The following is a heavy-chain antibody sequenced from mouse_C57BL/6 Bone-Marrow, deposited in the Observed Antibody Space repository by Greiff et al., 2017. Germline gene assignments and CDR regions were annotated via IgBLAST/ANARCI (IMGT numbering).Heavy chain of an antibody. Sequence: QVQLQQPGAELVKPGASVKVSCKASGYTFTSYWMHWVKQRPGQGLEWIGRLHPSDSDTNYNQKFKGKATLTVDKSSSTAYMQLSSLTSEDSAVYYCAIITTVAYWYFDVWGTGTTVTVSS. CDR1: GYTFTSYW. J-gene: IGHJ1*03. V-gene: IGHV1-74*01. CDR2: LHPSDSDT. CDR3: AIITTVAYWYFDV. D-gene: IGHD1-1*01.